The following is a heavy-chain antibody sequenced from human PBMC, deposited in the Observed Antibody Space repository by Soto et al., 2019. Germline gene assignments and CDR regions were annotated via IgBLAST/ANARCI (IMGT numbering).Heavy chain of an antibody. V-gene: IGHV3-23*01. D-gene: IGHD6-19*01. CDR3: ARAFWTVAGTRYFDY. CDR1: GFTFSSYA. J-gene: IGHJ4*02. Sequence: LRLSCAASGFTFSSYAMSWVRQAPGKGLEWVSVMSGSGGSTYYADSVKGRFTISRDNSKNTLYLQMNSLRAEDTAVYYCARAFWTVAGTRYFDYWGQGTLVTVSS. CDR2: MSGSGGST.